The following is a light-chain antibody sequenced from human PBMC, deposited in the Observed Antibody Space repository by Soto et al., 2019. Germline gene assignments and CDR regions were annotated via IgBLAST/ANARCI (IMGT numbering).Light chain of an antibody. CDR2: DVS. V-gene: IGLV2-14*03. J-gene: IGLJ2*01. CDR1: SSDIGDYNF. CDR3: SSYTSSSTQVV. Sequence: QSVLTQPASVSGSPGQSITISCTGTSSDIGDYNFVSWYQQHPGKAPKLMIYDVSNRPSGVSNRFSGSKSGNTASLTISGLQAEEEADYYCSSYTSSSTQVVFGGGTKLTVL.